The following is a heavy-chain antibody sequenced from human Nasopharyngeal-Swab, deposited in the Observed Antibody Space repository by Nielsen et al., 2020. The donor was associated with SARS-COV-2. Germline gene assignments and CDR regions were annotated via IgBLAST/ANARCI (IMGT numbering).Heavy chain of an antibody. CDR3: ARMDGYADNYYYYYIDV. V-gene: IGHV3-21*06. CDR1: GFTFTPFS. D-gene: IGHD4-17*01. CDR2: ISSGSTYI. J-gene: IGHJ6*03. Sequence: GESLKISCAASGFTFTPFSMNWVRQAPGKGLEWVASISSGSTYIYYADSVKGRFTISRDNAKNSLYLQMNSLRADDTAVYYCARMDGYADNYYYYYIDVWGKGTTVTVSS.